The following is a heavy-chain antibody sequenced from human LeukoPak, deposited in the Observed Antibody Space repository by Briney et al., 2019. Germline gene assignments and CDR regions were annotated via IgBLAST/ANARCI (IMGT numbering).Heavy chain of an antibody. Sequence: GGSLRFSCAASGFFFSDYYMSWLRQAPGKGLEWVSYIDGSSSNMYYADSVKGRFTISRDNAKNSLYLQMNSLRGEDTAVYYCVRAYTRGYSDDFDYWGQGTLVTVSS. CDR3: VRAYTRGYSDDFDY. J-gene: IGHJ4*02. V-gene: IGHV3-11*01. CDR1: GFFFSDYY. CDR2: IDGSSSNM. D-gene: IGHD3-22*01.